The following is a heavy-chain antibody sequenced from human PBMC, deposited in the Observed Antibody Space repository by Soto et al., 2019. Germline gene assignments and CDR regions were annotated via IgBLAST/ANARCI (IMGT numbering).Heavy chain of an antibody. CDR2: IYYSGST. J-gene: IGHJ4*02. Sequence: SETLSLTCTVSGDSVSSGRYYWRWIRQPPGKGLEWIGYIYYSGSTNYNPSLKSRVTISVDTSKNQFSLKLSSVTAADTAVYYCARVDVGGYERTYYFDYWGQGTLVTVSS. CDR1: GDSVSSGRYY. V-gene: IGHV4-61*01. D-gene: IGHD5-12*01. CDR3: ARVDVGGYERTYYFDY.